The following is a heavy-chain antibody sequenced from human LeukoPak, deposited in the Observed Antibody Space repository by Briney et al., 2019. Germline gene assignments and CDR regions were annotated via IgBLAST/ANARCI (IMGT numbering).Heavy chain of an antibody. CDR2: IYYSGST. V-gene: IGHV4-39*01. CDR3: ARPFGITMVRGVMGSGAFDI. J-gene: IGHJ3*02. Sequence: SETLSLTCTVSGGSISSSSYYWGWIRQPPGKGLEWIGSIYYSGSTYYNPSLKSRVTISVDTSKNQFSLKLSSVTAADTAVYYCARPFGITMVRGVMGSGAFDIWGQGTMVTVSS. D-gene: IGHD3-10*01. CDR1: GGSISSSSYY.